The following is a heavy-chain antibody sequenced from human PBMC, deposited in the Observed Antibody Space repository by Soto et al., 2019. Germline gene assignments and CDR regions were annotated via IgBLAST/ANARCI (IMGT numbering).Heavy chain of an antibody. V-gene: IGHV1-69*13. CDR2: IIPIFGTA. CDR3: ASPGGSYYGGVVF. J-gene: IGHJ4*02. Sequence: SVKVSCKASGGTFSSYAISWVRQAPGQGLEWMEGIIPIFGTADYAQKFQGRVTITADESTSTAYMELNSLRSEDTAVYYCASPGGSYYGGVVFWGQGTVVTVSS. D-gene: IGHD1-26*01. CDR1: GGTFSSYA.